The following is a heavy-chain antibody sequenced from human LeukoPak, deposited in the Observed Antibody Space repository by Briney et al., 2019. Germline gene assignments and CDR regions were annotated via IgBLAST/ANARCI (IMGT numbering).Heavy chain of an antibody. J-gene: IGHJ4*02. Sequence: SETLSLTCTVSGGSISGYYWSWIRQPPGKGLEWIGYIYYSGSTNYNPSLKSRVTISVDTSKNQFSLKLSSVTAADTAVYYCARGRRYYFDYWGQGTLVTVSS. CDR2: IYYSGST. D-gene: IGHD3-16*02. CDR3: ARGRRYYFDY. V-gene: IGHV4-59*01. CDR1: GGSISGYY.